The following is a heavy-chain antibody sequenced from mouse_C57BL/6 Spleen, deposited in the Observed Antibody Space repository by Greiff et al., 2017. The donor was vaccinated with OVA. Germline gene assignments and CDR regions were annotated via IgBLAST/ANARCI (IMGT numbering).Heavy chain of an antibody. D-gene: IGHD1-1*01. CDR2: IYPGNSDT. CDR3: TRGEYYYGSSPLYAMDY. Sequence: EVKLQESGTVLARPGASVKMPCKTSGYTFTSYWMHWVKQRPGQGLEWIGAIYPGNSDTSYNQKFKGKAKLTAVTSASTAYMELSSLTNEDSAVYYCTRGEYYYGSSPLYAMDYWGQGTSVTVSS. CDR1: GYTFTSYW. V-gene: IGHV1-5*01. J-gene: IGHJ4*01.